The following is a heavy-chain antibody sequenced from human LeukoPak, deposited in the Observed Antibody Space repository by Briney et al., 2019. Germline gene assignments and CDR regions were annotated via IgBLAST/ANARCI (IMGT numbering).Heavy chain of an antibody. V-gene: IGHV4-34*01. CDR2: INHSGST. CDR1: GGSFSGYY. J-gene: IGHJ4*02. Sequence: PSETLSLTCAVYGGSFSGYYWSWIRQPPGKGLEWIGEINHSGSTYYNPSLKSRVTISVDTSKNQFSLKLSSVTAADTAVYYCARVRRDRIVGATIFDYWGQGTLVTVSS. D-gene: IGHD1-26*01. CDR3: ARVRRDRIVGATIFDY.